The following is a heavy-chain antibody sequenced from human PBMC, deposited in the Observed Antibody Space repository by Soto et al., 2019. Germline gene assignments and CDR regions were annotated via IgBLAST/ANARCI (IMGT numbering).Heavy chain of an antibody. Sequence: EVQVLESEGGLVQPGGSLRLSCAATGFTFSDFAMSWVRQAPGKGLEWVSRIYGGGNGPHYADSVKGRVTISRDNSKNTLYLQMNSLRAEDTAVYYCAKMEGMDPWAYSFDYWGQGTLVTVSS. CDR1: GFTFSDFA. CDR2: IYGGGNGP. J-gene: IGHJ4*02. V-gene: IGHV3-23*01. CDR3: AKMEGMDPWAYSFDY. D-gene: IGHD2-2*03.